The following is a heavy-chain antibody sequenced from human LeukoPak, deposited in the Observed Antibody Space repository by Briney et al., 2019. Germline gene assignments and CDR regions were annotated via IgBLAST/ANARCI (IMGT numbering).Heavy chain of an antibody. CDR1: GFTFSSYG. J-gene: IGHJ4*02. D-gene: IGHD1-20*01. Sequence: PGRSLRLSCAASGFTFSSYGMHWVRQAPGKGLEWVAVISSDGRNTYYADSVKGRFTISRDNSKNTLYLQMNSLRAEDTAVYYCFFPGVTGKVYWGQGTLVTVSS. CDR3: FFPGVTGKVY. CDR2: ISSDGRNT. V-gene: IGHV3-30*03.